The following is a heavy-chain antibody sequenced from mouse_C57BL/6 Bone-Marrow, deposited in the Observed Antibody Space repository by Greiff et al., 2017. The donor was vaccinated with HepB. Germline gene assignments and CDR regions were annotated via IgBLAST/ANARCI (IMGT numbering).Heavy chain of an antibody. CDR2: ITHSGET. CDR1: GFPITSGYY. J-gene: IGHJ1*03. D-gene: IGHD1-1*01. V-gene: IGHV12-3*01. Sequence: VQGVESGPGLVKPSQSLFLTCSITGFPITSGYYWIWIRQSPGKPLEWMGYITHSGETFYNPSLQSPISITRETSKNQFFLQLNSVTTEDTARYYCAGDRGYYGRSPYWYFDVWGTGTTVTVSS. CDR3: AGDRGYYGRSPYWYFDV.